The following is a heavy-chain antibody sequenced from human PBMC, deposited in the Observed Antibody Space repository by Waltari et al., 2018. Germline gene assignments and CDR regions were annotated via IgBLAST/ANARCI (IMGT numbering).Heavy chain of an antibody. J-gene: IGHJ4*02. D-gene: IGHD6-19*01. CDR1: GFTFSSYA. CDR3: AKGFGIAVAGAFDY. V-gene: IGHV3-23*01. CDR2: ISGSGGST. Sequence: EVQLLESGGGLVQPGGSLRLSCAASGFTFSSYALSWVRQAPGKGLGWVSAISGSGGSTYYADSVKGRFTISRDNSKNTLYLQMNSLRAEDTAVYYCAKGFGIAVAGAFDYWGQGTLVTVSS.